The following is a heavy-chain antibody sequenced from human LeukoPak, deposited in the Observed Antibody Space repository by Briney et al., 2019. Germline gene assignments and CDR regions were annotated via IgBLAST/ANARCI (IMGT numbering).Heavy chain of an antibody. CDR1: GGSISSYY. Sequence: PSETLSLTCTVSGGSISSYYWSWIRQPPGKGLEWIGYIYYSGSTNYNPSLKSRVTISVDTSKNQFSLKLSSVTAADTAVYYCACLTTADAFDIWGQGTMVTVSS. CDR3: ACLTTADAFDI. J-gene: IGHJ3*02. V-gene: IGHV4-59*01. CDR2: IYYSGST. D-gene: IGHD3-22*01.